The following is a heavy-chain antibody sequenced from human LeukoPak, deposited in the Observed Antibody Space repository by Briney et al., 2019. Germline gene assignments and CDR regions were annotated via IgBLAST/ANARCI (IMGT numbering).Heavy chain of an antibody. CDR1: GYTFTSYG. CDR3: ARATGSGWYFDY. V-gene: IGHV1-18*01. Sequence: ASVTVSCTASGYTFTSYGISWVRQAPGQGLEWMGWISAYNGDTNYAQKLQGRVTMTTDTSTSTAYMELRSLRSDDTAVYYCARATGSGWYFDYWGQGTLVTVSS. CDR2: ISAYNGDT. D-gene: IGHD6-19*01. J-gene: IGHJ4*02.